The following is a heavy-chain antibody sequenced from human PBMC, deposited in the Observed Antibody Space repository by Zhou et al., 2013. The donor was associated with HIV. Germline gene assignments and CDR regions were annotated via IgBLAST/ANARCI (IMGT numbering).Heavy chain of an antibody. V-gene: IGHV4-59*01. CDR3: ARMMGTDSPPVAEYFQH. D-gene: IGHD3-16*01. Sequence: VQLQESGPGLVKPSETLSLTCTVSAGSISGYYWSWIRQPPGKGLEWIGYIYYSGSTNYNPSLKSRVTISVDTSKNQFSLKLSSVTAADTAVYYCARMMGTDSPPVAEYFQHWGQGHPWSPSPQ. J-gene: IGHJ1*01. CDR1: AGSISGYY. CDR2: IYYSGST.